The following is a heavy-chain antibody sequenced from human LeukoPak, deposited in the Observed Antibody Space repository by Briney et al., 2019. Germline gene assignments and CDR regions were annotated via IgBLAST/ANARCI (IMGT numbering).Heavy chain of an antibody. CDR2: ISGSGGST. V-gene: IGHV3-23*01. CDR1: GFTFSSYA. Sequence: GGSLRLSCAASGFTFSSYAMGWVRQAPGKGLEWVSGISGSGGSTYYADSVKGRFTISRDNSKNTLYLQMNSLRAEDTAVYYCAKVGRSGYSRDAFDIWGQGTMVTVSS. J-gene: IGHJ3*02. D-gene: IGHD3-22*01. CDR3: AKVGRSGYSRDAFDI.